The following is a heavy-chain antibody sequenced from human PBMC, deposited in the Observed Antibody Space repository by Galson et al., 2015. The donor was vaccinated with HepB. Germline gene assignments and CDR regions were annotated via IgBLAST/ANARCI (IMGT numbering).Heavy chain of an antibody. CDR1: GYTFTSYY. CDR2: INPSGGST. CDR3: AREEYACGGDCYSDQNYYYYGMDV. J-gene: IGHJ6*02. D-gene: IGHD2-21*02. V-gene: IGHV1-46*01. Sequence: SVKVSCKASGYTFTSYYMHWVRQAPGQGLEWMGIINPSGGSTSYAQKFQGRVTMTRDTSTSTVYMELSSLRSEDTAVYYCAREEYACGGDCYSDQNYYYYGMDVWGQGTTVTVSS.